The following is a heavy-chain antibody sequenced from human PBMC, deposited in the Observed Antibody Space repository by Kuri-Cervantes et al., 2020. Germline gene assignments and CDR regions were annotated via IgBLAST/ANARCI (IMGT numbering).Heavy chain of an antibody. V-gene: IGHV3-13*01. D-gene: IGHD3-3*01. Sequence: GESLKISCAASGFTFSSHDMHWVRQTTGKGPEWVSGIGTAGDTYYPGSVKGRFTISREHAKNSLYLQMNSLRAGDTAVYYCARSGIRFLEWLGGSYGMDVWGQGTTVTVSS. CDR2: IGTAGDT. CDR3: ARSGIRFLEWLGGSYGMDV. J-gene: IGHJ6*02. CDR1: GFTFSSHD.